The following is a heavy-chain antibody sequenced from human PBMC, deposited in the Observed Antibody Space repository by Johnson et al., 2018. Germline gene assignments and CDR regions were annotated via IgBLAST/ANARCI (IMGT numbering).Heavy chain of an antibody. CDR1: GYTFTSYD. J-gene: IGHJ6*02. Sequence: VQLVETGAEVKKPGASVKVSCKASGYTFTSYDINWVRQATGQGLEWMGWMNPNSGNTGYAQKFQGRVRFTADESTNTAYMELSSLRMDDTAVYYCVRDNGGSGNDHTGMDVWGLGTTVTVSS. CDR2: MNPNSGNT. D-gene: IGHD1-26*01. V-gene: IGHV1-8*01. CDR3: VRDNGGSGNDHTGMDV.